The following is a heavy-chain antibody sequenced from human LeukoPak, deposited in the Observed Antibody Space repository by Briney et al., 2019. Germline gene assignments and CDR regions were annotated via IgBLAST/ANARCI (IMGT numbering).Heavy chain of an antibody. J-gene: IGHJ4*02. Sequence: PGGSLRLSCVGSGFSFSRFAMSWVRQAPGKGLEWVSSVSGGGTSTWYADSVKGRFSISRDDSKNMQFLQMNSLRPEDTALYFCAKGITVSAGFSFDSWGQGILVTVSS. V-gene: IGHV3-23*01. D-gene: IGHD6-19*01. CDR3: AKGITVSAGFSFDS. CDR1: GFSFSRFA. CDR2: VSGGGTST.